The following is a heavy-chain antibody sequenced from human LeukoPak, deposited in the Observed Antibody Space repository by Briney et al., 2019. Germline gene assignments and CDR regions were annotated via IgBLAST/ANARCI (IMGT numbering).Heavy chain of an antibody. D-gene: IGHD2-15*01. CDR3: ARSEDIYNWFDP. Sequence: SETLSLTCAVYGGSFSGYYWSWIRQPPGKGLEWIGEINHSGSTNYNPSLKSRVTISVDTSKNQFSLKLSSVTAADTAVYFCARSEDIYNWFDPWGQGTLVTVSS. J-gene: IGHJ5*02. CDR2: INHSGST. V-gene: IGHV4-34*01. CDR1: GGSFSGYY.